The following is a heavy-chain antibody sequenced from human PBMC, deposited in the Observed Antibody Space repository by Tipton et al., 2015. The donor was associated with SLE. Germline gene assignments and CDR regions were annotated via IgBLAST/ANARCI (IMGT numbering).Heavy chain of an antibody. J-gene: IGHJ1*01. Sequence: TLSLTCTVSGDSFTNDAHYWGWIRQTAGKGLEWLGRIHNTGSTYYNPSLKSRVTISLDTSTNQFSLRLTSVTAADTAEYYCACLYSSSFQRDSWGQGSLVTVSS. CDR2: IHNTGST. V-gene: IGHV4-61*02. CDR1: GDSFTNDAHY. CDR3: ACLYSSSFQRDS. D-gene: IGHD6-6*01.